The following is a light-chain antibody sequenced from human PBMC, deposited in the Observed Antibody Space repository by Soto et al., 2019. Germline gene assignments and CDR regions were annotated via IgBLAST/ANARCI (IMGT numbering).Light chain of an antibody. V-gene: IGKV3-15*01. Sequence: RGRTQYPATMSVSPGERATLSCRASQSVGGNLAWYQQRPGRAPRLLIYDASTRATDIPARFSGSGSGTEFPLTISSLQSEDFALYYCQQYNHWPLYSFG. CDR1: QSVGGN. CDR2: DAS. CDR3: QQYNHWPLYS. J-gene: IGKJ2*03.